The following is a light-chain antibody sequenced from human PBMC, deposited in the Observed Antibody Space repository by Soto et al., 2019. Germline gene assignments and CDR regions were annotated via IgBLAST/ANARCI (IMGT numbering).Light chain of an antibody. CDR1: SSDVGAYNY. J-gene: IGLJ1*01. Sequence: QSVLTQPASVSGSPGQSITISCAGTSSDVGAYNYVSWYQHHPGKAPKLMIYDVNNRPSGDSSRFSGSKSGNTASLTISGLQAEDEDDYYCSSWTSGATYVFGSGTKVTV. CDR3: SSWTSGATYV. CDR2: DVN. V-gene: IGLV2-14*03.